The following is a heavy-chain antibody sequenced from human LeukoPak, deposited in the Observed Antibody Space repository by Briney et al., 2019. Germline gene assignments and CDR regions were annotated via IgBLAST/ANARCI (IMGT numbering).Heavy chain of an antibody. D-gene: IGHD1-7*01. V-gene: IGHV6-1*01. CDR2: TYYRSKWFN. CDR1: GDTVSSNSAA. CDR3: ARDLHELELYYFDS. J-gene: IGHJ4*02. Sequence: SQTLSLTCDISGDTVSSNSAAWSWIRQSPSRGLEWLGRTYYRSKWFNDYAMPVKGRMTINPDTSKNQFPLQLNSVTPEDTAVYYCARDLHELELYYFDSWGQGTLVIVSS.